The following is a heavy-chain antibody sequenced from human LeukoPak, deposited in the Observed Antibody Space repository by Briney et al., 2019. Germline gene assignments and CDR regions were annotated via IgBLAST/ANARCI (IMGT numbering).Heavy chain of an antibody. J-gene: IGHJ6*02. D-gene: IGHD2-15*01. CDR2: INPNSGGT. V-gene: IGHV1-2*04. CDR3: ARTPRYCSGGSCLGGMDV. Sequence: ASVKVSCKASGYTFTGYYMHWVRQAPGQGLEWMGWINPNSGGTNYAQKFQGWVTMTRDTSISTAYMELSRLRSDDTAVYYCARTPRYCSGGSCLGGMDVWGQGTTVTVSS. CDR1: GYTFTGYY.